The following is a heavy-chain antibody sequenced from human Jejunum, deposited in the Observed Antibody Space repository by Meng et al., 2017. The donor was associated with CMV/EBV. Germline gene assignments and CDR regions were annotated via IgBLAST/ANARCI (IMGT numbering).Heavy chain of an antibody. J-gene: IGHJ5*01. V-gene: IGHV1-69*04. CDR1: GGTLSTYV. CDR3: ASDITGNSYAYDS. D-gene: IGHD3-16*01. CDR2: IIPIIGRP. Sequence: GGTLSTYVISWVRQAPGQGLGWMGRIIPIIGRPHHAQRFQDRVSITADKATSTVYMELKTLTSEDTAVYFCASDITGNSYAYDSWGQGTLVTVSS.